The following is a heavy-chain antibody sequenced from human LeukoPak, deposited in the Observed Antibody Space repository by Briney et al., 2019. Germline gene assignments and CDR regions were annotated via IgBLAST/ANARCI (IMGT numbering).Heavy chain of an antibody. CDR3: ARDFAYGGNFDY. D-gene: IGHD4-23*01. CDR1: GGSFSGYY. Sequence: SETLSLTCAVYGGSFSGYYWSWIRQPPGKGLEWIGEINHSGSTNYNPSLKSRVTISVDTSKNQFSLKLSSVTAADTAVYYCARDFAYGGNFDYWGQGTLVTVSS. V-gene: IGHV4-34*01. CDR2: INHSGST. J-gene: IGHJ4*02.